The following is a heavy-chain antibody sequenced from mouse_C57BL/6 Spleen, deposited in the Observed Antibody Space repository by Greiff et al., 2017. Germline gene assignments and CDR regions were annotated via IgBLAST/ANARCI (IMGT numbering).Heavy chain of an antibody. J-gene: IGHJ3*01. CDR2: IYPGDGDT. Sequence: QVQLKQSGPELVKPGASVKISCKASGYAFSSSWMNWVKQRPGKGLEWIGRIYPGDGDTNYNGKFKGKATLTAVKSSSPAYMQLSSLTSEDSAVYCCARYDGRSYGPWFAYWGQGTLVTVSA. D-gene: IGHD1-1*01. CDR1: GYAFSSSW. V-gene: IGHV1-82*01. CDR3: ARYDGRSYGPWFAY.